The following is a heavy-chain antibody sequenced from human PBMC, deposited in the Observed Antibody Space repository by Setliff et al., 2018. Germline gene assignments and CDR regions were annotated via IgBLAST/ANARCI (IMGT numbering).Heavy chain of an antibody. CDR3: ARGRHHDTLSGYIDF. CDR2: INPGGLTS. D-gene: IGHD3-9*01. J-gene: IGHJ4*02. CDR1: GYSFTSHY. Sequence: ASVKVSCKTSGYSFTSHYMHWVRQAPGQGLEWMGIINPGGLTSSSTQKFEGRFTVSRDNSKNTLYLQMNSLRAEDTAFYYCARGRHHDTLSGYIDFLGQGTLVTVSS. V-gene: IGHV1-46*01.